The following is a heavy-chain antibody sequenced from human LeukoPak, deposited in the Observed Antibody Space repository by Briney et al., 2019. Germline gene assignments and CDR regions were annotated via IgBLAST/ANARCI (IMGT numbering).Heavy chain of an antibody. J-gene: IGHJ6*02. CDR2: ISERGGNT. V-gene: IGHV3-23*01. Sequence: HPGGSLRLFCAASGYTYNRYAMSWVRQAPWERLQWGSGISERGGNTYYADSVRGRFTISRDNSKNTLYLQMNTLRAEDTAVYYSAKELMRFGYGMDVWGQGTTVTVSS. D-gene: IGHD3-10*01. CDR3: AKELMRFGYGMDV. CDR1: GYTYNRYA.